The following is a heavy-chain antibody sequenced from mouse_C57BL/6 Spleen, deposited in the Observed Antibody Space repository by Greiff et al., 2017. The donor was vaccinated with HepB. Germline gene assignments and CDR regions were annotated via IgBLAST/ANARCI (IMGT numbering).Heavy chain of an antibody. J-gene: IGHJ1*03. Sequence: QVQLRQPGAELVMPGASVKLSCKASGYTFTSYWMHWVKQRPGQGLEWIGEIDPSDSYTNYNQKFKGKSTLTVDKSSSTAYMQLSSLTSEDSAVYYCARSYGSRYFDVWGTGTTVTVSS. CDR3: ARSYGSRYFDV. CDR1: GYTFTSYW. D-gene: IGHD1-1*01. V-gene: IGHV1-69*01. CDR2: IDPSDSYT.